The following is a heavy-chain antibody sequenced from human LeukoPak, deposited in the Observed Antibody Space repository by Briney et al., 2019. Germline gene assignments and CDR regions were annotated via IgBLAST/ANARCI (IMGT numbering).Heavy chain of an antibody. CDR1: GFTFSTYW. CDR3: VRDPLAARLIFDY. Sequence: PGGSLRLSCAASGFTFSTYWMSWVRQAPGKGLEWVANIKQDGSEKFYVDSVKGRFTISRDNAKNSLYLQMNSLRVEDTAVCYCVRDPLAARLIFDYWGQGTLVTVSS. CDR2: IKQDGSEK. J-gene: IGHJ4*02. V-gene: IGHV3-7*01. D-gene: IGHD6-6*01.